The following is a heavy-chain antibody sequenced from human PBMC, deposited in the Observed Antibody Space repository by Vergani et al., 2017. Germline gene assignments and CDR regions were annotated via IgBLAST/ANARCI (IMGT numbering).Heavy chain of an antibody. V-gene: IGHV5-51*01. CDR1: EHSFGNYW. J-gene: IGHJ4*02. CDR3: ARHTTYTDS. D-gene: IGHD1-1*01. Sequence: EVELVQSGPEMRKPGESLKIPCKGSEHSFGNYWIGWARQMPGKGLEWMGIIYPADSDTRYSPSFQGQVTISADKSISTAFLQWDSLKASDTALYYCARHTTYTDSWGQGTLVTVSS. CDR2: IYPADSDT.